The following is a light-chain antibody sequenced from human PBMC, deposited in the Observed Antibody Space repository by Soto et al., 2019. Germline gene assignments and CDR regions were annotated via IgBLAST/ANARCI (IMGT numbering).Light chain of an antibody. CDR2: GAS. J-gene: IGKJ4*01. V-gene: IGKV3D-7*01. CDR3: QQDYNLLT. CDR1: QGVASNY. Sequence: EIVLTQSPGTLSLSPGERATLSCSASQGVASNYLAWYQQKPGQAPRLLIYGASTRATGIPARFSGSGSGTDFTLTISSLQPEDFAVYYCQQDYNLLTFGGGTKVDIK.